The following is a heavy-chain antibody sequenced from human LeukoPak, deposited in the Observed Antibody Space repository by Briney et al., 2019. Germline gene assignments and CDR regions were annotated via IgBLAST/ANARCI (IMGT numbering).Heavy chain of an antibody. CDR3: ARVSGYFDWFYFDY. CDR2: INHSGST. Sequence: SETLSLTCAVYGGSFSGYYWSWIRQPPGKGLEWIGEINHSGSTNYNPSLKSRVTISVDTSKNQFSLKLSSVTAADTAVYYCARVSGYFDWFYFDYWGQGTLVTVSS. CDR1: GGSFSGYY. D-gene: IGHD3-9*01. J-gene: IGHJ4*02. V-gene: IGHV4-34*01.